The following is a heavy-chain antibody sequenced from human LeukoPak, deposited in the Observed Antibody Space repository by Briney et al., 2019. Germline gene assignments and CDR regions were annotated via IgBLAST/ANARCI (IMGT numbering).Heavy chain of an antibody. CDR1: GYSFTGYY. Sequence: ASVKVSCKTSGYSFTGYYIHWVRQAPGQGLEWMGWINPNSGGTNYAQKFQGRVTMTRDTSISTAYMDLSRLRSDDTAVYYCARGGYCSSTSCSRPGLLDYWGQGTLLTVSS. J-gene: IGHJ4*02. V-gene: IGHV1-2*02. D-gene: IGHD2-2*01. CDR2: INPNSGGT. CDR3: ARGGYCSSTSCSRPGLLDY.